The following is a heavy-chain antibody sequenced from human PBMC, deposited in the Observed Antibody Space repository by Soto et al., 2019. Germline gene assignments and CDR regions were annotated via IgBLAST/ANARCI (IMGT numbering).Heavy chain of an antibody. CDR1: GGSISSYY. CDR2: IYYSGST. V-gene: IGHV4-59*08. Sequence: SETLSLTCTVSGGSISSYYWSWIRQPPGKGLEWIGYIYYSGSTNYNPSLKSRVTISVDTSKNQFSLKLSSMTAADTAVYYCARHDRNLYNWFDPWGQGTLVTVSS. J-gene: IGHJ5*02. D-gene: IGHD3-16*02. CDR3: ARHDRNLYNWFDP.